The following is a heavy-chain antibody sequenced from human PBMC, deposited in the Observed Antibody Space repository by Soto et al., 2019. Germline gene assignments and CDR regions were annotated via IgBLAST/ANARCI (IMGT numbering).Heavy chain of an antibody. D-gene: IGHD6-13*01. CDR3: ARQPSLSSSPAHGYYFDY. Sequence: QLQLQESGPGLVKPSETLSLTCTVSGGSISSSSYYWGWIRQPPGKGLEWIGSIYYSGSTYYNPSLKSRVTISVDTSKNQFSLKLSSVTAADTAVYYCARQPSLSSSPAHGYYFDYWGQGTLVTVSS. CDR2: IYYSGST. CDR1: GGSISSSSYY. V-gene: IGHV4-39*01. J-gene: IGHJ4*02.